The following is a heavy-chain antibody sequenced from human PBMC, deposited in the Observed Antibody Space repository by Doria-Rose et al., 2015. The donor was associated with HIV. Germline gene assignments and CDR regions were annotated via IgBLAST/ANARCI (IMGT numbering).Heavy chain of an antibody. D-gene: IGHD7-27*01. CDR1: GDSISSSGYF. V-gene: IGHV4-30-4*01. CDR2: MYYGGRS. CDR3: ARDVTGHYYFDY. Sequence: QVQLQESGPGLVKPSQTLSLTCTVSGDSISSSGYFWGWIRQPPGKGLEWIGYMYYGGRSHYNPSLESRVSISIDASENKISLRLTSVTAADTAFYYCARDVTGHYYFDYWGQGTLVTVSS. J-gene: IGHJ4*02.